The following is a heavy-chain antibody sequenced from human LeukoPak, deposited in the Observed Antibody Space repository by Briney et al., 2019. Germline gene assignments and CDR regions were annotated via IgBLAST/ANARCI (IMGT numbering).Heavy chain of an antibody. Sequence: ASVKVSCKTSGYTFTNYGISWVRQAPGQGLEWMGWISAYNGNTNYAQKLQGRVTMTTDTSTSTAYMELRSLRSDDTAVYYCARGAIVVVPAAPDYWGQGTLVTVSS. V-gene: IGHV1-18*01. CDR3: ARGAIVVVPAAPDY. J-gene: IGHJ4*02. CDR2: ISAYNGNT. CDR1: GYTFTNYG. D-gene: IGHD2-2*01.